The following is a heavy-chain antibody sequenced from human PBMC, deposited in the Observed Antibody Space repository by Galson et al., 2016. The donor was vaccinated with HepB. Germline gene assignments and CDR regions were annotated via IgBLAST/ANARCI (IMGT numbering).Heavy chain of an antibody. CDR2: TNPTSGGG. CDR3: AIEGGGLDY. Sequence: SVKVSCKASGYSFSDYFIHWVRQAPGQGLEWMGRTNPTSGGGNYAQMFQGRVTMTRDTSTTTAYMELTRLTSADTAVYYCAIEGGGLDYWGQGTLVTVSS. J-gene: IGHJ4*02. V-gene: IGHV1-2*06. CDR1: GYSFSDYF. D-gene: IGHD3-16*01.